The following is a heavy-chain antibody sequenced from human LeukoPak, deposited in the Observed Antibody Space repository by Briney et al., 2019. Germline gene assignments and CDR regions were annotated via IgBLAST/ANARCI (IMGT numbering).Heavy chain of an antibody. J-gene: IGHJ4*02. Sequence: SETLSLTCTVSGGSISSSSYYWGWIRQPPGKGLEWIGSIYYSGSTYYNPSLKSRVTISVDTSKNQFSLKLSSVTAADTAVYYCARGNPAYGDYTLDYWGQGTLVTVSS. D-gene: IGHD4-17*01. V-gene: IGHV4-39*07. CDR2: IYYSGST. CDR3: ARGNPAYGDYTLDY. CDR1: GGSISSSSYY.